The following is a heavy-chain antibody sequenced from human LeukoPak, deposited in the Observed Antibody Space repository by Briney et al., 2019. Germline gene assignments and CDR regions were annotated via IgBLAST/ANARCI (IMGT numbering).Heavy chain of an antibody. CDR3: ARESRYYHILTGYYARWFDP. J-gene: IGHJ5*02. D-gene: IGHD3-9*01. CDR1: GFTFSSYG. CDR2: IWYDGSNK. Sequence: GGSLRLSCAASGFTFSSYGMHWVRQAPGKGLEWVAVIWYDGSNKYYADSVKGRFTISRDNSKNTLYLEMNSLRAEDTALYYCARESRYYHILTGYYARWFDPWGQGTLVTVSS. V-gene: IGHV3-33*01.